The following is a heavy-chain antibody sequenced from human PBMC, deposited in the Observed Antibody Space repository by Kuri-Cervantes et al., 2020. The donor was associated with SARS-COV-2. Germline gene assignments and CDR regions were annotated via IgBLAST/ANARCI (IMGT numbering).Heavy chain of an antibody. CDR3: TTETYANHIAAAGTLSY. J-gene: IGHJ4*02. CDR2: IWYDGSNK. D-gene: IGHD6-13*01. V-gene: IGHV3-33*01. CDR1: GFTFSSYG. Sequence: LSLTCAASGFTFSSYGMHWVRQAPGKGLEWVAVIWYDGSNKYYADSVKGRFTISRDNSKNTLYLQVNSLETEDTAVYYCTTETYANHIAAAGTLSYWGQGTLVTVSS.